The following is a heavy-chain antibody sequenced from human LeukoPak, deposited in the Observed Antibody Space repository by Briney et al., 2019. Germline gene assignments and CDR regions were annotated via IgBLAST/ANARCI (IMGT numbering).Heavy chain of an antibody. CDR3: ARDLDTGNYFFAY. CDR1: GFSFGSYG. Sequence: GGSLRLSCAASGFSFGSYGMNWVRQAPGKGLEWVSYISGSSGTIYYSDSVEGRFTISRDNARNSLYLQMSSLRAEDTAVYYCARDLDTGNYFFAYWGQGTLVIVSS. J-gene: IGHJ4*02. D-gene: IGHD5-18*01. CDR2: ISGSSGTI. V-gene: IGHV3-48*04.